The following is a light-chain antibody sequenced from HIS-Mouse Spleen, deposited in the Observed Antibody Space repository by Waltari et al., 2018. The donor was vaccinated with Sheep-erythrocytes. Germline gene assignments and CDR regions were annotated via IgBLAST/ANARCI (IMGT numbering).Light chain of an antibody. V-gene: IGLV3-1*01. CDR2: QDS. Sequence: LTQPRSVSGSPGQTASITCSGDKLGDKYACWYQQKPGQSPVLVIYQDSKRPSGIPERFSGSNSGNTATLTISGTQAMDEADYYCQAWDSSTAWVFGGGTKLTVL. J-gene: IGLJ3*02. CDR3: QAWDSSTAWV. CDR1: KLGDKY.